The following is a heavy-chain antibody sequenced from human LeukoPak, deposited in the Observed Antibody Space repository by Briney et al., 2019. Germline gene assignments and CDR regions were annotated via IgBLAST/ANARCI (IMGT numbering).Heavy chain of an antibody. Sequence: GGSLRLSCAASGFTFSSYAMSWVRQAPGKGLEWVANIKQDGSEKYYVDSVKGRFTISRDNAKNSLYLQMNSLRAEDTAVYYCTKGAVGYWGQGTLVTVSS. J-gene: IGHJ4*02. CDR3: TKGAVGY. CDR1: GFTFSSYA. CDR2: IKQDGSEK. V-gene: IGHV3-7*01.